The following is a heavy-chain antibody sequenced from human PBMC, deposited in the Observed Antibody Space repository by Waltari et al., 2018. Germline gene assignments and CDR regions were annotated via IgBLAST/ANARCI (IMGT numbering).Heavy chain of an antibody. CDR1: GGSISSSSYY. CDR2: IYYSGST. V-gene: IGHV4-39*01. Sequence: QLQLQESGPGLVKPSETLSLTCTVSGGSISSSSYYWGWIRQPPGKGLEWIGSIYYSGSTYYTPSLKSRVTISVDTSKNQFSLKLSSVTAADTAVYYGARPRVIAVAGLDAFDIWGQGTMVTVSS. D-gene: IGHD6-19*01. CDR3: ARPRVIAVAGLDAFDI. J-gene: IGHJ3*02.